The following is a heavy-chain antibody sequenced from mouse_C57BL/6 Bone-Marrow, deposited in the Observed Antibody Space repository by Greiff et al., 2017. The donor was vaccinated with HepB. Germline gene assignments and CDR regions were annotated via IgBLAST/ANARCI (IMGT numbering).Heavy chain of an antibody. J-gene: IGHJ3*01. CDR3: ARDRDYDYDRFAY. Sequence: VQLQQSGPGLVKPSQSLSLTCSVTGYSITSGYYWNWIRQFPGNKLEWMGYISYDGSNNYNPSLKNRISITRDTSKNQFFLKLNSVTTEDTATYYCARDRDYDYDRFAYWGQGTLVTVSA. CDR2: ISYDGSN. CDR1: GYSITSGYY. D-gene: IGHD2-4*01. V-gene: IGHV3-6*01.